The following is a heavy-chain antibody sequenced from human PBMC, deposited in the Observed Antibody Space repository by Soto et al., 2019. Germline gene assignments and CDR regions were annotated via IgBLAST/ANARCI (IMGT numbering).Heavy chain of an antibody. CDR3: ARKDSGYADDMDV. D-gene: IGHD5-12*01. Sequence: QVQLQESGLGLVKPSQTLSLTCTVSGGSISRGGYYWSWIRQHPGKGLEWIGYIYYSGGTYYNPSLKSRVTISVDTSENQFSLRLSSVTAADTAVYFCARKDSGYADDMDVWGKGTTVTVSS. V-gene: IGHV4-31*03. J-gene: IGHJ6*03. CDR2: IYYSGGT. CDR1: GGSISRGGYY.